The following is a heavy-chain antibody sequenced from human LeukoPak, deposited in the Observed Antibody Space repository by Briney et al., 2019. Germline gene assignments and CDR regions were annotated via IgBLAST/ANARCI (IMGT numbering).Heavy chain of an antibody. CDR1: GFTFSSYA. V-gene: IGHV3-23*01. CDR3: AKDPPFSFGNPGAFDI. CDR2: ISGSGGST. D-gene: IGHD3-10*01. J-gene: IGHJ3*02. Sequence: GGSLRLSCAASGFTFSSYALSWVRQAPGKGLEWVSAISGSGGSTYYADSVKGRFTISRDNSKNTLYLQMNSLRAEDTAVYYCAKDPPFSFGNPGAFDIWGQGTMVTVSS.